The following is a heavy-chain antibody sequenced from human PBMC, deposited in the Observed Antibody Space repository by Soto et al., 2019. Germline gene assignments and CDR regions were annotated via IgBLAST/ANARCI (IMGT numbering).Heavy chain of an antibody. CDR1: GGSFSNYA. Sequence: VKVSCKASGGSFSNYAISWVRQAPGQGLEWMGGIMPMFGTANYAQKFQGTVTITADESTSTAYMELSSLRSEDTAVYYCARGSLQAASFFDYWGQGTQVIVSS. D-gene: IGHD4-17*01. CDR2: IMPMFGTA. J-gene: IGHJ4*02. CDR3: ARGSLQAASFFDY. V-gene: IGHV1-69*01.